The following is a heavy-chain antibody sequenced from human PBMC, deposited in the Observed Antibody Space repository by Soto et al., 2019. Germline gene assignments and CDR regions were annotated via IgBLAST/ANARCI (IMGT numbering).Heavy chain of an antibody. D-gene: IGHD4-17*01. J-gene: IGHJ5*02. Sequence: PSETLSLTCTVSGGSIISGGYYWNWIRQHPGKGMEWIGYIYYSGSTHYNPSLKTRITISVDTSKNQFSLNLSSVTAADTAVYYCARRGDYDNWLDPWGQGTLVTVSS. V-gene: IGHV4-31*03. CDR1: GGSIISGGYY. CDR2: IYYSGST. CDR3: ARRGDYDNWLDP.